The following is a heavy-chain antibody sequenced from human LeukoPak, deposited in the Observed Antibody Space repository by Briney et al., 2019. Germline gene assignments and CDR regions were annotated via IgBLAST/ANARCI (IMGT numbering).Heavy chain of an antibody. D-gene: IGHD3-9*01. V-gene: IGHV3-30*04. CDR3: ARATTYDILTGYPEVGMDV. CDR1: GFTFSSYA. J-gene: IGHJ6*02. Sequence: GGSLRLSCAASGFTFSSYAMHWVRQAPGKGLEWVAVISYDGSNKYYADSVKGRFTISRDNSKNTLYLQMNSLRAEDTAVYYCARATTYDILTGYPEVGMDVWGQGTTVTVSS. CDR2: ISYDGSNK.